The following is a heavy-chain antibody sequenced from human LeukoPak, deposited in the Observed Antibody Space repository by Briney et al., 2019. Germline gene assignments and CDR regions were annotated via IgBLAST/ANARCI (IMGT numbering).Heavy chain of an antibody. V-gene: IGHV3-30-3*01. D-gene: IGHD6-6*01. Sequence: GGSLRLSCAASGFTFSNYAMHWVRQAPGKGLEWVAVISYDGSNKYNADSVKGRFTISRDNSKNRLYLQVNSLRAEDTAVYYCARGPNVYGNSSGLIRDYYYYMDVWGKGTTVTVSS. CDR1: GFTFSNYA. J-gene: IGHJ6*03. CDR2: ISYDGSNK. CDR3: ARGPNVYGNSSGLIRDYYYYMDV.